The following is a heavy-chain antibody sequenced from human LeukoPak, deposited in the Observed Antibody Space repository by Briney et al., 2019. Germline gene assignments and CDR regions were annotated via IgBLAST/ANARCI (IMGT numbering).Heavy chain of an antibody. CDR3: AREGDSSGYYYVFDY. J-gene: IGHJ4*02. D-gene: IGHD3-22*01. CDR2: ISSSSSYI. Sequence: NPGGSLRLSCAASGFTFSSYSMNWVRQAPGKGLEWVSSISSSSSYIYYADSVKGRFTISRNNAKNSLYLQMNSLRAEDTAVYYCAREGDSSGYYYVFDYWGQGTLVTVSA. CDR1: GFTFSSYS. V-gene: IGHV3-21*01.